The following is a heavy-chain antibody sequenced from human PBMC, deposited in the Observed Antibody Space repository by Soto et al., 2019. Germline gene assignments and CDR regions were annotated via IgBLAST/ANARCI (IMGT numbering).Heavy chain of an antibody. CDR1: GYTFTGYY. CDR3: AREARSIAARPLDY. J-gene: IGHJ4*02. Sequence: ASVNVSCKASGYTFTGYYMHWVRQAPGQGLEWMGWINPNSGGTNYAQKFQGRVTMTRDTSISTAYMELSRLRSDDTAVYYCAREARSIAARPLDYWGQGTLVTVSS. V-gene: IGHV1-2*02. D-gene: IGHD6-6*01. CDR2: INPNSGGT.